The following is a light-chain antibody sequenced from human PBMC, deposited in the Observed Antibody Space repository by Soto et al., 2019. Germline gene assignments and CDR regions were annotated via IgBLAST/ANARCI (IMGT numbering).Light chain of an antibody. CDR2: AAS. Sequence: DLQMTQSPSSLSASVGDMITITCRASQDIGNYLAWFQQKPGKAPKSLIYAASNLQSGVPSKFSGSGSGTDFTLTICSLQPKDFATYYCQQYNSYPLTFGQGTKVEIK. V-gene: IGKV1-16*02. CDR1: QDIGNY. J-gene: IGKJ1*01. CDR3: QQYNSYPLT.